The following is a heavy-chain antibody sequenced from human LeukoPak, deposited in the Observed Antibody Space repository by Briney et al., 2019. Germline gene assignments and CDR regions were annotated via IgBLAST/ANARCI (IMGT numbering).Heavy chain of an antibody. Sequence: ASVKVSCKASGYTFTSYDINWVCQATGQGLAWMGWMNPNCGNTGYPHKFQGRVTMTRNTSISPAYMELSSLRSEDTAVYYCASRLAGLDAFDIWGQGTMVTVSS. CDR2: MNPNCGNT. CDR1: GYTFTSYD. J-gene: IGHJ3*02. D-gene: IGHD6-19*01. V-gene: IGHV1-8*01. CDR3: ASRLAGLDAFDI.